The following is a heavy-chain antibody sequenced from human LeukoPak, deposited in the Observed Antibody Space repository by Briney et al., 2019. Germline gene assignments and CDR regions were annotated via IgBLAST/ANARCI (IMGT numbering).Heavy chain of an antibody. J-gene: IGHJ4*02. V-gene: IGHV4-59*08. CDR3: ARHGSDWTFDY. CDR2: IYYSGST. D-gene: IGHD6-19*01. Sequence: PSETLSLTCTVSGGSFSRYYWSWFRQSPGKGLEWIGYIYYSGSTIYNPSLTSQFTISVDTSKNQFSLNLSSVTAADTAVYYCARHGSDWTFDYWGQGTLVTVSS. CDR1: GGSFSRYY.